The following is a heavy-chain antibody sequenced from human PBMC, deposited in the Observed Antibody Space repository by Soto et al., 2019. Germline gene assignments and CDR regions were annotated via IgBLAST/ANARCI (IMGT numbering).Heavy chain of an antibody. J-gene: IGHJ6*02. Sequence: ASVKVSCKASGSSFSTHAMLWVRQAPGQGLEWMGWINGGNGNTKYSQKFRDRVTITRDTSASTGYMELSSLRSEDTAVYYRAGGKGMEENYYYDGMDVWGQGTTVTVSS. V-gene: IGHV1-3*01. D-gene: IGHD1-1*01. CDR1: GSSFSTHA. CDR2: INGGNGNT. CDR3: AGGKGMEENYYYDGMDV.